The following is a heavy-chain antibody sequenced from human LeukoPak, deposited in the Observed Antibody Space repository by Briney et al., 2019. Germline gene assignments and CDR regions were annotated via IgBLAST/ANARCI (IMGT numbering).Heavy chain of an antibody. Sequence: SETLSLTCTVSGGSISSYYWSWIRQPPGKGLEWIGYIYYSGSTNYNPSLKSRVTISVDTSKNQFSLKLSSVTAADTAVYYRARASPYRASGVTTGYYYYGMDVWGQGTTVTVSS. CDR1: GGSISSYY. CDR3: ARASPYRASGVTTGYYYYGMDV. J-gene: IGHJ6*02. V-gene: IGHV4-59*08. CDR2: IYYSGST. D-gene: IGHD4-17*01.